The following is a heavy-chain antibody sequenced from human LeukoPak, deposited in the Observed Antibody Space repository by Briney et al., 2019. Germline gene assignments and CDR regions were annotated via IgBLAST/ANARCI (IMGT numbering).Heavy chain of an antibody. CDR3: ARDFSGYYYYLDY. CDR1: GYTFTSYA. V-gene: IGHV1-3*01. Sequence: ASVKVSCKASGYTFTSYAMHWVRQAPGQRLEWMGWINAGNGNTKYSQKFQGRVTITRDTSASTAYMELSSLRSEDTAVYYCARDFSGYYYYLDYWGQGTLVTVSS. CDR2: INAGNGNT. D-gene: IGHD3-22*01. J-gene: IGHJ4*02.